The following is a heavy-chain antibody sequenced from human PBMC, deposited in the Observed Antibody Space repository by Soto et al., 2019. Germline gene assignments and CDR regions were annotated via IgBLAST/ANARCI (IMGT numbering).Heavy chain of an antibody. CDR2: IYRSGST. CDR1: GYSISTGYY. CDR3: ARVAYFDTTGYYYYFDY. D-gene: IGHD3-22*01. Sequence: SETLSLTCAVSGYSISTGYYWGWIRQPPGKGLEWIGSIYRSGSTYYNPSLKSRVTISMDTSKNQFSLKLTSVTAADTAVYYCARVAYFDTTGYYYYFDYWGQGTLVTVS. V-gene: IGHV4-38-2*01. J-gene: IGHJ4*02.